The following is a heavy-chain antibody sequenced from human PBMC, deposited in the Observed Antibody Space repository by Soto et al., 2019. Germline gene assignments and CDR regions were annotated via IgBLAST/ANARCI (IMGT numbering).Heavy chain of an antibody. Sequence: EVQLLESGGGLVQPGGSLRLSCAASGFAFSSYAMSWVRQAPGKGLEWVSAISGSGGSTYYADSVKGRFTISRDNSKNTLYLQMNSLRAEDTAVYYCAKDRNPRVGIYYDSSGGHDAFDIWGQGTMVTVSS. J-gene: IGHJ3*02. V-gene: IGHV3-23*01. CDR2: ISGSGGST. CDR3: AKDRNPRVGIYYDSSGGHDAFDI. D-gene: IGHD3-22*01. CDR1: GFAFSSYA.